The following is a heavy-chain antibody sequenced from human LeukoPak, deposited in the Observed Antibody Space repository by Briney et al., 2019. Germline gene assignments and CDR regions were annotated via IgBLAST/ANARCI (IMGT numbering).Heavy chain of an antibody. V-gene: IGHV3-23*01. CDR3: AREPSVTTVTTGS. Sequence: GGSLRLSCTASGFPFINYAMTWVRQAPGKGLEWVSTISDSGGSTHYADSVMGRFTISRDNSRSTLFLQMNSLAADDTAIYYCAREPSVTTVTTGSWGQGTLVIVSS. D-gene: IGHD4-17*01. CDR2: ISDSGGST. J-gene: IGHJ5*02. CDR1: GFPFINYA.